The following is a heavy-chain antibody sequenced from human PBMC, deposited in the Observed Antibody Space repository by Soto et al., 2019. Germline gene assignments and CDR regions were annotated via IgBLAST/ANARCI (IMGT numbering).Heavy chain of an antibody. V-gene: IGHV4-59*01. Sequence: SETLSLTCTVSGVSIDNFFWSWIRQTPGKGLEWIGYVSQGGAAAYVSEGETTSYNPSLEGRATISLDLPKNQFSLKLTSVTAADTAVYYCARDRGCFIVCYDAFRDLFSFPTQRSSDL. J-gene: IGHJ2*01. CDR3: ARDRGCFIVCYDAFRDLFSFPTQRSSDL. CDR2: VSQGGAAAYVSEGETT. D-gene: IGHD3-16*01. CDR1: GVSIDNFF.